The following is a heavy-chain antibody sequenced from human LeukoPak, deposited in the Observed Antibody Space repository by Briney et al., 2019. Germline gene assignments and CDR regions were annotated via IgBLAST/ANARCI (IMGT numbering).Heavy chain of an antibody. V-gene: IGHV4-34*01. CDR3: ARNGQMGAFDI. Sequence: SETLSLTCAVYGGSFSGYYWSWIRQPPGKGLERIGEINHSGSTNYNPSLKSRVTISVDTSKNQFSLKLSSVTAADTAVYYCARNGQMGAFDIWGQGTMVTVSS. CDR1: GGSFSGYY. CDR2: INHSGST. D-gene: IGHD2-8*01. J-gene: IGHJ3*02.